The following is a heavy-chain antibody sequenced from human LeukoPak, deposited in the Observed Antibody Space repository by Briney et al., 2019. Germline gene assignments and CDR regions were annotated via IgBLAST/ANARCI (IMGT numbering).Heavy chain of an antibody. CDR2: ISGSGVST. V-gene: IGHV3-23*01. CDR1: GFTFSSYA. D-gene: IGHD1-26*01. CDR3: AKDHSGSYLAYYFDY. J-gene: IGHJ4*02. Sequence: PGGSLRLSCAASGFTFSSYAMSWVRQAPGKGLEWVSDISGSGVSTYYADSVKGRFTISRDNSKNTLYLQMNSLRAEDTAVYYCAKDHSGSYLAYYFDYWGQGTLVTVSS.